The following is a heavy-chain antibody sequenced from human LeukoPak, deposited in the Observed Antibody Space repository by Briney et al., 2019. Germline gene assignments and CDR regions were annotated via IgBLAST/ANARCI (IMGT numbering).Heavy chain of an antibody. J-gene: IGHJ6*03. V-gene: IGHV4-34*01. D-gene: IGHD2-2*01. CDR2: INHSGST. Sequence: SETLSLTCAVYGGSFSGYYWSWIRQPPGKGLEWIGEINHSGSTNYNPSLKSRVTISVDTSKNQFSLKLSSVTAADTAVYYCARGPVVVPVATYYYYYYMDVWGKGTTVTVSS. CDR3: ARGPVVVPVATYYYYYYMDV. CDR1: GGSFSGYY.